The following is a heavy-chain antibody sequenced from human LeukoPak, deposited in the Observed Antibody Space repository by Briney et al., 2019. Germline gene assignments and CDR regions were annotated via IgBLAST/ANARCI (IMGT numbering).Heavy chain of an antibody. Sequence: GGSLRLSCAASGFTFSSYEMNWVRQAPGKGLECVSYITSSGSTIYYADSVKGRFTISRDNAKNSLYLQMNSLRAEDTAVYYCARDRYYYDSSGPRDAFDVWGQGTMVTVSS. V-gene: IGHV3-48*03. CDR1: GFTFSSYE. CDR2: ITSSGSTI. D-gene: IGHD3-22*01. CDR3: ARDRYYYDSSGPRDAFDV. J-gene: IGHJ3*01.